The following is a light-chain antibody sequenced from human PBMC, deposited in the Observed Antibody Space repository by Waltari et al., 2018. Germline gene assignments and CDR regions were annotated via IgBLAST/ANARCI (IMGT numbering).Light chain of an antibody. CDR2: KVS. CDR1: QSVSDW. Sequence: DRQMTQSPSTLSASVGDRVTIACRASQSVSDWLVWYQQKPGEAPKVLMYKVSSLENGVPPRFSGSGFGTEFTLTITSLQPDDFATYYCQHFFNYPYTFGQGTKLE. V-gene: IGKV1-5*03. J-gene: IGKJ2*01. CDR3: QHFFNYPYT.